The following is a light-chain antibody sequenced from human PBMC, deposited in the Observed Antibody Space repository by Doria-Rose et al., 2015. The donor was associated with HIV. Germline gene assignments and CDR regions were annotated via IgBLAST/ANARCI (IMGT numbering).Light chain of an antibody. Sequence: DIRLTQSPESLGMSLGERANLNCKSNQSLLYTSKNYLAWYQQKPGQPPKLLIYWASTRQSGVPARFSGSGSGTDFTLTISSLEAEDVAVYYCQQYYDTPSLGPGTTVDIK. V-gene: IGKV4-1*01. J-gene: IGKJ3*01. CDR2: WAS. CDR3: QQYYDTPS. CDR1: QSLLYTSKNY.